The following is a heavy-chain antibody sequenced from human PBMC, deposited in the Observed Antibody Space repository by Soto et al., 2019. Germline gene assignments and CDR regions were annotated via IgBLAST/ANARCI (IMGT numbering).Heavy chain of an antibody. V-gene: IGHV1-18*01. Sequence: QVQLVQSGPEVKKPGASVKVSYEASGYTFTTSGISWVRQAPGQGLEWMGWISTYNGDTNSAQKFQGRVTMTADTSTGTAYMELMSLKSDDTAVYYCARQGSWPYYYYGLDVWGQGTTVTVSS. CDR2: ISTYNGDT. D-gene: IGHD1-26*01. CDR3: ARQGSWPYYYYGLDV. CDR1: GYTFTTSG. J-gene: IGHJ6*02.